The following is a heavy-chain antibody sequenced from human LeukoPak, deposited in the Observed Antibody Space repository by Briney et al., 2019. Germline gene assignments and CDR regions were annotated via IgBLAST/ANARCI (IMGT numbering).Heavy chain of an antibody. J-gene: IGHJ5*02. CDR3: AKASVAIPQYCNS. Sequence: GESLRLSCTASGFTFSNFWMGWVRQAPGKGLEWVSTISGTGSSTYYADSAKGRFTISRDNSKDTLFLQLNSLTAADTAMYFCAKASVAIPQYCNSWGQGTLVTVSS. CDR2: ISGTGSST. V-gene: IGHV3-23*01. D-gene: IGHD2-2*02. CDR1: GFTFSNFW.